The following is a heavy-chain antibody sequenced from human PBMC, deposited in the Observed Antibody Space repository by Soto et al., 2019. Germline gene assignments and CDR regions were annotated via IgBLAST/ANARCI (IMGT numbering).Heavy chain of an antibody. Sequence: ASVKVSCKASGHTFTRYAMHWVRQAPGQRLEWMGWINAGDGNTKYSQKFQGRVTITRDTSASTAYMELSSLRSEDTAVYYCGRDAMTTEFDYWGQGTLVTVSS. CDR1: GHTFTRYA. D-gene: IGHD4-17*01. V-gene: IGHV1-3*01. J-gene: IGHJ4*02. CDR3: GRDAMTTEFDY. CDR2: INAGDGNT.